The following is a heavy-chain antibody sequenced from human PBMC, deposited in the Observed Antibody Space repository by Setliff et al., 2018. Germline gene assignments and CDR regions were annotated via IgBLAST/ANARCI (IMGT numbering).Heavy chain of an antibody. CDR3: ARAHSSTLSVHDY. CDR2: ISGSGGST. D-gene: IGHD2-2*01. CDR1: GFTFSSYA. Sequence: GGSLRLSCAASGFTFSSYAMGWFRQAPGKGLEWVSAISGSGGSTYYADSVKGRFTISRDNAKNTLSLQMNSLRAEDTAVYYCARAHSSTLSVHDYWGQGTLVTVSS. V-gene: IGHV3-23*01. J-gene: IGHJ4*02.